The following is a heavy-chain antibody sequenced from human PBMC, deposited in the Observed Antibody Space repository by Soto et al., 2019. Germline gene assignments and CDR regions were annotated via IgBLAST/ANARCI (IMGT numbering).Heavy chain of an antibody. CDR2: ISYDGSNK. CDR1: GFTFSSYG. Sequence: VQLVESGGDLVQPGGSLRLSCTVSGFTFSSYGMHWVRQAPGKGLEWVAVISYDGSNKYYADSVKGRFTISRDNSKNTLYLQMNSLRAEDTAVYYCAKGDSSSWHAFDIWGQGTMVTVSS. J-gene: IGHJ3*02. D-gene: IGHD6-13*01. V-gene: IGHV3-30*18. CDR3: AKGDSSSWHAFDI.